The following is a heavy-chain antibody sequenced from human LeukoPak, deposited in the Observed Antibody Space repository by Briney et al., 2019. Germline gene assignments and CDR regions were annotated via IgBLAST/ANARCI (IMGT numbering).Heavy chain of an antibody. D-gene: IGHD4-17*01. J-gene: IGHJ6*02. CDR1: GYTFTSYN. CDR2: INPSGGST. Sequence: ASVTVSCKASGYTFTSYNMYWVRQAPGQGLEWMGIINPSGGSTSYAQKFQGRVTMTRDTSTSTVYMELSSLRSEDTAVYYCAREIRYGDSTVDVWGQGTTVTVSS. CDR3: AREIRYGDSTVDV. V-gene: IGHV1-46*03.